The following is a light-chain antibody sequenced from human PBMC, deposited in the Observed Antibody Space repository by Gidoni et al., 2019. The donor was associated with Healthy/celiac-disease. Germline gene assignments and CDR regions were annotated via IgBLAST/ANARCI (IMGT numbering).Light chain of an antibody. CDR1: QSVSSN. V-gene: IGKV3-15*01. J-gene: IGKJ1*01. CDR3: QQYRNCTPWT. CDR2: GAS. Sequence: EIVMTQSPATLSVSPGQRATLTCRASQSVSSNLAWYQQKPGQAPRLLIYGASPRATGIPARFSGSGSGREFTHIIISLQSVDFAVYYCQQYRNCTPWTFGQGTKVEIK.